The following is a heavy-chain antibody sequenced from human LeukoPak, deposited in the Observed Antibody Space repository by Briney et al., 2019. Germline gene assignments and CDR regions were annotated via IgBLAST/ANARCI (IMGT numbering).Heavy chain of an antibody. CDR3: ARDGSSWHIAYFSY. J-gene: IGHJ4*02. CDR1: GDSVSSNCAA. Sequence: SPTLSLTCAISGDSVSSNCAAWNWIRQSPSRGLEWLGRTYYRSKWYNDYAVSVKSRITINPDTSKNQFSLQLNSVTPEDTAVYYCARDGSSWHIAYFSYWGQGTLVTVSS. CDR2: TYYRSKWYN. D-gene: IGHD6-13*01. V-gene: IGHV6-1*01.